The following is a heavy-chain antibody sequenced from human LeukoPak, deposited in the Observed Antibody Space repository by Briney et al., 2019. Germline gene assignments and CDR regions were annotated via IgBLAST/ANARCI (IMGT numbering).Heavy chain of an antibody. D-gene: IGHD3-3*01. CDR3: ARVAIFGVRYYYYYMDV. Sequence: SETLSLTCTVSGGSISSYYWSWIRQPPGKGLEWIGYIYYSGSTNYNPSLKSRVTISVDTSKNQFSLKLSSVTAADTAVYYCARVAIFGVRYYYYYMDVWGKGTTVTVSS. V-gene: IGHV4-59*08. J-gene: IGHJ6*03. CDR1: GGSISSYY. CDR2: IYYSGST.